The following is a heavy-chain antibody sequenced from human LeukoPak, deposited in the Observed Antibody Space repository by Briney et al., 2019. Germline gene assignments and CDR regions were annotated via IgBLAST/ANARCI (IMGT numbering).Heavy chain of an antibody. Sequence: SVKVSCKASGGTFSSYAISWVRQAPGQGLEWMGGIIPIFGTANYAQKFQGRATITADESTSTAYMELSSLRSEDTAVYYCARSRDGNYDFWSGQGSNWFDPWGQGTLVTVSS. J-gene: IGHJ5*02. D-gene: IGHD3-3*01. CDR2: IIPIFGTA. CDR3: ARSRDGNYDFWSGQGSNWFDP. CDR1: GGTFSSYA. V-gene: IGHV1-69*13.